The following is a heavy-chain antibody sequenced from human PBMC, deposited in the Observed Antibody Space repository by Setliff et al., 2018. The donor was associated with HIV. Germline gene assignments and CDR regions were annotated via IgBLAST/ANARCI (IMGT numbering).Heavy chain of an antibody. Sequence: SETLSLTCTVSGASISSSSHYRGWIRRPPGKGLEWMGFNYYSGTTYHNPSLRSRVTISLDTSRNQFSLDLSSVTAADTAIYYCARLNWGSAVEYWGQGTLVTVSS. J-gene: IGHJ4*02. D-gene: IGHD7-27*01. CDR1: GASISSSSHY. CDR3: ARLNWGSAVEY. V-gene: IGHV4-39*07. CDR2: NYYSGTT.